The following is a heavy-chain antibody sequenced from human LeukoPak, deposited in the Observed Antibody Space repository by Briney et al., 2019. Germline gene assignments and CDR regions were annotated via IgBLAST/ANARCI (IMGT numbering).Heavy chain of an antibody. Sequence: GASVKVSCKASGYNFIGYGITWVRQAPGQGLEWMGRISGYNGNTKYVKKFQGRVTMTRDTSTNTAYMELRSLQYDDTGVYYCARDEFYGSASTGDDGFDMWGQGTMVTVS. CDR3: ARDEFYGSASTGDDGFDM. D-gene: IGHD3-10*01. J-gene: IGHJ3*02. V-gene: IGHV1-18*01. CDR1: GYNFIGYG. CDR2: ISGYNGNT.